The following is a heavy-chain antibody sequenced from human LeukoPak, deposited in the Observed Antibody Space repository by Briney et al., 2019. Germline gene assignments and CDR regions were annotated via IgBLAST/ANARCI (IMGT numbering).Heavy chain of an antibody. V-gene: IGHV3-21*01. CDR1: GFTFSSYS. Sequence: PGGSLRLSCAASGFTFSSYSMNWVRQAPGKGLEWVSSISSSSSYIYYADSVKGRFTISRDNAKNSLYLQMNSLRAEDTAVYYCARTPPYYDFWSGPKGGDDAFDIWGQGTMVTVSS. J-gene: IGHJ3*02. CDR3: ARTPPYYDFWSGPKGGDDAFDI. D-gene: IGHD3-3*01. CDR2: ISSSSSYI.